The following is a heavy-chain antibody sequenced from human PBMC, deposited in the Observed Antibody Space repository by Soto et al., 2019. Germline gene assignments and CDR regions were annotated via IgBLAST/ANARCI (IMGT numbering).Heavy chain of an antibody. Sequence: SQTLSLTCAISGDSVSSNSAAWNWIRQSPSRGLEWLGRTYYRSKWYNDYAVSVKSRITINPDTSKNQFSLQLNSVTPEDTAVYYCARMELRDFDLLLQNHYYYSGMDVWGQGTTVTVSS. D-gene: IGHD3-9*01. J-gene: IGHJ6*02. CDR2: TYYRSKWYN. V-gene: IGHV6-1*01. CDR3: ARMELRDFDLLLQNHYYYSGMDV. CDR1: GDSVSSNSAA.